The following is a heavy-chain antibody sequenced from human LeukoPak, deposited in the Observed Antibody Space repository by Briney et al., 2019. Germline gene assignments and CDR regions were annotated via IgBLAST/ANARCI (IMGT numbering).Heavy chain of an antibody. Sequence: GGSLRLSCAVSGFTFSNYWMSWVRQAPGKGLEWVSAISGSGGSTYYADSVKGRFTISRDNSKNTLYLQMNSLRAEDTAVYYCAKDKVSSGWYSSWYYYYGMDVWGQGTTVTVSS. CDR2: ISGSGGST. J-gene: IGHJ6*02. CDR1: GFTFSNYW. D-gene: IGHD6-19*01. V-gene: IGHV3-23*01. CDR3: AKDKVSSGWYSSWYYYYGMDV.